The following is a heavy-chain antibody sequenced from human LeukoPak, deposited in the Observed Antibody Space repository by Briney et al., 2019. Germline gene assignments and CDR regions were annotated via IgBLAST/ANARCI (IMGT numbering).Heavy chain of an antibody. J-gene: IGHJ4*02. D-gene: IGHD3-10*01. CDR1: GYSFTNYY. CDR3: ATYTQSGAQGVSDY. V-gene: IGHV1-46*01. Sequence: ASVKVSCKASGYSFTNYYMHWVRQAPGQGLEWMGLIHPNDGDTKYAQEFQDRATMTRDTSTSTVYMELSSLRSEDTAVYYCATYTQSGAQGVSDYWGQGTLVTVSS. CDR2: IHPNDGDT.